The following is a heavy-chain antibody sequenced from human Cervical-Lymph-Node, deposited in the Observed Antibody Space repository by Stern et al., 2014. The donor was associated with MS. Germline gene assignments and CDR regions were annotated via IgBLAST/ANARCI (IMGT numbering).Heavy chain of an antibody. D-gene: IGHD5-18*01. CDR1: GGAYT. CDR2: ISPLAGIA. V-gene: IGHV1-69*09. J-gene: IGHJ4*02. CDR3: AREGRGYSSGTPFDI. Sequence: VQLLESGAEVKKPGSSVRVSCKASGGAYTVNWVRQAPGHGLEWVGRISPLAGIATYAQRFQGRVTLTADKSTSTVYMDLSSLRSEDTALYFCAREGRGYSSGTPFDIWGQGTLVTVSS.